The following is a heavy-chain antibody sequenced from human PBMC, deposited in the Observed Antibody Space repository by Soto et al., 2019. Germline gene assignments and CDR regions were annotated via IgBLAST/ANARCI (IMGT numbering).Heavy chain of an antibody. CDR1: GFTFRTYG. D-gene: IGHD6-13*01. J-gene: IGHJ4*02. V-gene: IGHV3-21*01. Sequence: EVQLVESGGGLVKPGGSLRLSCAASGFTFRTYGMNWVRRAPGGGLEWVASISSSGSFIYYADSVKGRFTISRDDAEKSLYLQMNSLRAEDTALYYCAREPEGIAAALDCWGRGTLVTVSS. CDR2: ISSSGSFI. CDR3: AREPEGIAAALDC.